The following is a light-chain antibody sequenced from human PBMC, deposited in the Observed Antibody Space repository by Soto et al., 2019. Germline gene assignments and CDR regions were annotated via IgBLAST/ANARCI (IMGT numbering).Light chain of an antibody. CDR3: SSYTSLSTDV. V-gene: IGLV2-14*01. CDR1: SSDVGGYNY. J-gene: IGLJ1*01. CDR2: EVS. Sequence: QSALTQPASVSGSPGQSITISCTGTSSDVGGYNYVSWCQQHPGKAPKLMIYEVSRRPSGVSTRFSGSKSANTASLTISGLQAGDEADYYCSSYTSLSTDVFGTGTKLTVL.